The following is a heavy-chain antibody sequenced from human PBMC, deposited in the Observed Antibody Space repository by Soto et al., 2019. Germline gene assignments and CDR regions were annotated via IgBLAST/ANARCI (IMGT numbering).Heavy chain of an antibody. V-gene: IGHV4-59*01. J-gene: IGHJ4*02. D-gene: IGHD4-17*01. CDR2: IYYSGST. Sequence: TLSLTCTVSGGSIRSYYWSWIRQPPGKGLEWIGNIYYSGSTNYNPSLKSRVTISVDTSKNQFSLKLSSVTAADTAVYYCARTYGDCFDCWGQGTLVTVSS. CDR1: GGSIRSYY. CDR3: ARTYGDCFDC.